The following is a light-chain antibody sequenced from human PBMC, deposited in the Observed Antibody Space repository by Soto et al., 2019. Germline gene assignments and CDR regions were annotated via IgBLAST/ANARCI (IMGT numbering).Light chain of an antibody. J-gene: IGKJ4*01. CDR1: QSVGRNY. CDR3: QQYASSPLT. V-gene: IGKV3-20*01. Sequence: EIVLTQSPGTLSLSPGERATLSCRASQSVGRNYLAWYQQKPGQDPRLLIHGASSRATGIPDRFSGSASGTDFTLTISRLEPEYFAVYYCQQYASSPLTFGGGTKVEIK. CDR2: GAS.